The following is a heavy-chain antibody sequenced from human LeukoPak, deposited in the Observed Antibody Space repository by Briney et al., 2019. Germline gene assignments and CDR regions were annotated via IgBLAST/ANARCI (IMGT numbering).Heavy chain of an antibody. J-gene: IGHJ5*01. CDR2: IKQDGSER. D-gene: IGHD5-12*01. V-gene: IGHV3-7*01. CDR1: GITFNKYW. Sequence: GGSLRLSCVASGITFNKYWMNWVRLAPGKGLEWVANIKQDGSERYYGDSVKGRFTVSRDNAKNSVYLEMNSLRIEDTAVYYCATILRSVDKGNDSWGQGTLVTVSS. CDR3: ATILRSVDKGNDS.